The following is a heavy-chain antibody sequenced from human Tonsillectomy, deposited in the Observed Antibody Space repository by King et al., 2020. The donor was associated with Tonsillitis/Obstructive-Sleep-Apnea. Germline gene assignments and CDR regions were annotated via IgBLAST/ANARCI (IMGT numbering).Heavy chain of an antibody. Sequence: VQLVESGGGLVQPGGSLRLSCVASGFTFSSSSMNWVRQAPGKGLEWISYISSSSSYIYYADSVKGRFTISRDNAKNSLHLQMNSLRDEDTAVYYCARIFRTGGPVDYWGQGTLVTVSS. D-gene: IGHD3/OR15-3a*01. CDR3: ARIFRTGGPVDY. CDR2: ISSSSSYI. CDR1: GFTFSSSS. V-gene: IGHV3-48*02. J-gene: IGHJ4*02.